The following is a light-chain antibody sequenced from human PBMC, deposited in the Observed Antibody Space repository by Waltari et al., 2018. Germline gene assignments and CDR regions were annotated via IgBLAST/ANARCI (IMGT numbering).Light chain of an antibody. J-gene: IGKJ1*01. CDR2: KAS. CDR3: QQYNSYSPWT. CDR1: QSISSG. Sequence: DIQMTKSPSTLSASVGDRVTFTCRASQSISSGVAWYQQKQGKAPKLPIYKASSLESGVPSRFSGSGSGTEFTLTISSLQPDDFSTYYCQQYNSYSPWTFGQGTKVEIK. V-gene: IGKV1-5*03.